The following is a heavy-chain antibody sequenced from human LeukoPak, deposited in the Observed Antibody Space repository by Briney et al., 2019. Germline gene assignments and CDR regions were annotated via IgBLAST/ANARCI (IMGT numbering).Heavy chain of an antibody. D-gene: IGHD4-23*01. CDR1: EFTFNTYN. CDR3: AKSLDYGGNRARLDF. Sequence: GGSLRLSCAASEFTFNTYNMNWVRQAPGKGLEWVSAVSGSGSTTYYARSVKGRFTVSRDNSKNTLYLQMNSLRVDDTAVYYCAKSLDYGGNRARLDFWGQGTLVTVSS. J-gene: IGHJ4*02. V-gene: IGHV3-23*01. CDR2: VSGSGSTT.